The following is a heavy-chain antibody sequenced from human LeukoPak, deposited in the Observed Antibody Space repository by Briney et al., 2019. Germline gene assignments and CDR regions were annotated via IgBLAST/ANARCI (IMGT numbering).Heavy chain of an antibody. CDR3: ASGSWYDAFDI. CDR1: GFTFSSYS. D-gene: IGHD6-13*01. Sequence: GGSLRLSCAASGFTFSSYSMNWVRQAPGKGLEWVSYISSNGGTIYYADSVKGRFTISRDNAKNSLYLQMNSLRAEDTAVYYCASGSWYDAFDIWGQGTMVTVSS. V-gene: IGHV3-48*04. CDR2: ISSNGGTI. J-gene: IGHJ3*02.